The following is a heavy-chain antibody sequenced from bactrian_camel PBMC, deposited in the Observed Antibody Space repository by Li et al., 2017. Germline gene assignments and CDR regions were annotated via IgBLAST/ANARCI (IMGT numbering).Heavy chain of an antibody. CDR2: IDSDGPT. J-gene: IGHJ6*01. V-gene: IGHV3S57*01. D-gene: IGHD1*01. Sequence: QPVESGGGSVQAGGSLTLACKTSARMFTSYCMGWFRQAPGKEREQVASIDSDGPTFYEDSVKGRFTISKDNANNTLYLQMNSLKPEDTAMYYCAADFRRCGPRLKSALTKPDFGYWGQGTQVTVS. CDR3: AADFRRCGPRLKSALTKPDFGY. CDR1: ARMFTSYC.